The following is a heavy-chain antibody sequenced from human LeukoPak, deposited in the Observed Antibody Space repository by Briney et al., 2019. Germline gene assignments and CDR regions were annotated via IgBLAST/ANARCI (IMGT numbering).Heavy chain of an antibody. V-gene: IGHV3-23*01. CDR1: GFTFSNYG. CDR3: AKDHSNGYDYVWGSYRDSDY. D-gene: IGHD3-16*02. CDR2: ISGSGGST. J-gene: IGHJ4*02. Sequence: GGSLRLSCTASGFTFSNYGMSWVRQAPGKGLEWVSAISGSGGSTYYADSVKGRFTISRDNSKNTLYLQMNSLRAEDTAVYYCAKDHSNGYDYVWGSYRDSDYWGQGTLVTVSS.